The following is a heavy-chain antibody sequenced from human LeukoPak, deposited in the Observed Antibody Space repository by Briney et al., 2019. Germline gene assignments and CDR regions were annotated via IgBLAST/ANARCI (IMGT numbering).Heavy chain of an antibody. CDR1: GFTFSGSS. CDR2: ISSTGDST. J-gene: IGHJ4*02. V-gene: IGHV3-64*02. Sequence: GGSLRVSCAASGFTFSGSSMHWVRQAPGKGLEYVSTISSTGDSTYYADSVKGRFTISRDNSKNTLYLQMGSLRTEDMAVDYCGKSDDYGDYVSVHWGQGTLVTVSS. CDR3: GKSDDYGDYVSVH. D-gene: IGHD4-17*01.